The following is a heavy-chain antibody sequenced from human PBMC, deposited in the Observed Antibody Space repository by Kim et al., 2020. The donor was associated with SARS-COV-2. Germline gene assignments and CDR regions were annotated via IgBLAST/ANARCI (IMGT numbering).Heavy chain of an antibody. CDR2: INSDGSST. CDR3: RTGNIVVVPAATNDY. D-gene: IGHD2-2*01. V-gene: IGHV3-74*01. J-gene: IGHJ4*02. CDR1: GFTFSSYW. Sequence: GGSLRLSCAASGFTFSSYWMHWVRQAPGKGLVWVSRINSDGSSTSYADSVKGRFTISRDNAKNTLYLQMNSLRAEDTAVYYCRTGNIVVVPAATNDYWGQGTLVTVSS.